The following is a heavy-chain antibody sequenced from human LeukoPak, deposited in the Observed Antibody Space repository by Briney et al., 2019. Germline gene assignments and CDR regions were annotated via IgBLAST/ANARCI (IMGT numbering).Heavy chain of an antibody. CDR1: GFTFRSYE. CDR3: AKVKFASGCYYSDP. J-gene: IGHJ5*02. Sequence: GSLRLSCAASGFTFRSYEMNWVRQARGKGGEGVSYISSSGSTIYYADSVKGRFTISRDNAKNSLYLHMNSLRAEDTALYYCAKVKFASGCYYSDPWGQGTPVTASS. V-gene: IGHV3-48*03. D-gene: IGHD6-19*01. CDR2: ISSSGSTI.